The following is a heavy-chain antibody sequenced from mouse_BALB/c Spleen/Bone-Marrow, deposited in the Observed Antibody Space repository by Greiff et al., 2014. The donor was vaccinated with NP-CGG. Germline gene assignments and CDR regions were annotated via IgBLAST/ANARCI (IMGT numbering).Heavy chain of an antibody. V-gene: IGHV2-2*02. CDR3: ARGLYYDYEFAY. D-gene: IGHD2-4*01. Sequence: QVHVKQSGPGLVQPSQSLSITCTVSGFSLTGYGVHWVRQSPGKGLECLGVIWSGGSTDYNAAFISRLSISKDNSKSQVFFKMNSLQANDTAIYYCARGLYYDYEFAYWGQGTLVTVSA. CDR1: GFSLTGYG. CDR2: IWSGGST. J-gene: IGHJ3*01.